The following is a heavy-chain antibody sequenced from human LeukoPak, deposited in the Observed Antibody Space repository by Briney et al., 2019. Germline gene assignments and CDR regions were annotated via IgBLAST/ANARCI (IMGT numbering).Heavy chain of an antibody. CDR2: ISYDGSNK. V-gene: IGHV3-30-3*01. Sequence: GGSLRLSCGASGFTFSSYWMSWVRQAPGKGLEWVTVISYDGSNKYYADSVKGRFTISRDNSKNTLYLQMNSLRAEDTAVYYCARVINLAYCGGDCWVAFDIWGQGTMVTVSS. CDR1: GFTFSSYW. D-gene: IGHD2-21*02. J-gene: IGHJ3*02. CDR3: ARVINLAYCGGDCWVAFDI.